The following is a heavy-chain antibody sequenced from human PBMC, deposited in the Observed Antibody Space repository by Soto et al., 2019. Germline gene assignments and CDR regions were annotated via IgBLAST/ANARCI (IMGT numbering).Heavy chain of an antibody. D-gene: IGHD3-3*01. V-gene: IGHV3-23*01. CDR3: ARWSYLDY. CDR2: ISGSDGKT. J-gene: IGHJ4*02. Sequence: GGSLRLSCAASGFSFGSYALSWVRQAPGKGLEWVSTISGSDGKTFYADSVRGRFSISRDTSQNTLYLQMNSLRADDTAIYYCARWSYLDYWGQGTRVTVSS. CDR1: GFSFGSYA.